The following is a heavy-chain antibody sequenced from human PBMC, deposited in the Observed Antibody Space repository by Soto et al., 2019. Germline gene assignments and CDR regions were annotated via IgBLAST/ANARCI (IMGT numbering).Heavy chain of an antibody. CDR3: ARDRYDFWSYNGIDP. V-gene: IGHV4-39*02. CDR1: GGSISRSSYY. D-gene: IGHD3-3*01. Sequence: PSETLSLTCTVSGGSISRSSYYWGWIRQPPGKGLEWIGSIYYSGSTYYNPSLKSRVTISVDTSKNQFSLKLSSVTAADTAVYYCARDRYDFWSYNGIDPWGQGTLVTVPS. CDR2: IYYSGST. J-gene: IGHJ5*02.